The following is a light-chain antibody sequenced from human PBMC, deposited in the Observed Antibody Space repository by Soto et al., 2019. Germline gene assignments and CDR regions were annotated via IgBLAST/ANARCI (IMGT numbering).Light chain of an antibody. CDR2: GAS. V-gene: IGKV1-5*01. J-gene: IGKJ1*01. Sequence: QLTQSPSTLSASVGDRVTITCRASQSISSWLAWYQQKPGKAPKLLIYGASSLESGVPSRFSGSGSGTEFTLTISSLQPDDFATYYCQQYNSYSGTFGQGTKV. CDR3: QQYNSYSGT. CDR1: QSISSW.